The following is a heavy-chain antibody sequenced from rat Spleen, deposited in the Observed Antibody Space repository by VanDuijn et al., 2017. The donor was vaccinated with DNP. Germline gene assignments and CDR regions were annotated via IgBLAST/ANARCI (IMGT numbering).Heavy chain of an antibody. CDR2: IGSAAYAP. J-gene: IGHJ2*01. V-gene: IGHV5-22*01. Sequence: EVQLVESGGGLVQPGRSLKLSCAASGFTFSAYYMAWVRQAPAKGLEWVAYIGSAAYAPYYGDSVKGRFTISRDNAKSTVHLQMNSLRSADTATYYCASWAPIAPISTSNYWGQGVMVTVSS. CDR1: GFTFSAYY. CDR3: ASWAPIAPISTSNY. D-gene: IGHD1-2*01.